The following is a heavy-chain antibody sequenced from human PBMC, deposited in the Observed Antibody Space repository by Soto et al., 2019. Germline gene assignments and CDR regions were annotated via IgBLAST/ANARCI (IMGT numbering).Heavy chain of an antibody. V-gene: IGHV1-69*02. J-gene: IGHJ3*02. D-gene: IGHD3-9*01. Sequence: QVQLVQSGAEVKKPGSSVKVSCKASGGTFSSYTISWVRQAPGQGLEWMGRIIPILGIANYAQKFQGRVTITADKSTSTAYMELSSLRSEDTAVYYCARTNFDWLLSSDAFDIWGQGTMVTVSS. CDR1: GGTFSSYT. CDR3: ARTNFDWLLSSDAFDI. CDR2: IIPILGIA.